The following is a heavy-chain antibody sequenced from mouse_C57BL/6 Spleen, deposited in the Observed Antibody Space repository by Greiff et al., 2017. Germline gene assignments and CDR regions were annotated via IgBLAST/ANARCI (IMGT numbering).Heavy chain of an antibody. Sequence: VQPQQSGAELVRPGTSVKVSCKASGYALTNYLIEWVQQRPGQGLEWIGVLNTGSGGTNYNEKFKGKATLTADKSSSTAYMQLSSLTSEDSAVYFCARGGYYYGSSYGDAMDYWGQGTSVTVSS. CDR1: GYALTNYL. CDR2: LNTGSGGT. V-gene: IGHV1-54*01. D-gene: IGHD1-1*01. J-gene: IGHJ4*01. CDR3: ARGGYYYGSSYGDAMDY.